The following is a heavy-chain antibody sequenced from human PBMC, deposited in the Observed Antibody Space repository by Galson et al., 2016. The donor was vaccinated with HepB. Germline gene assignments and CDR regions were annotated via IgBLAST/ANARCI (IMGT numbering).Heavy chain of an antibody. CDR3: CVDTAMDYVFDY. D-gene: IGHD5-18*01. CDR1: GFTFSTYN. J-gene: IGHJ4*02. CDR2: ISRGSGYI. Sequence: LRPSCAASGFTFSTYNMNWVRQAPGKGLEWVSSISRGSGYIYYADSVKGRFTISRDNVKNSLHLQMNSLRTEDTAVYYCCVDTAMDYVFDYWGQGTLVTVSS. V-gene: IGHV3-21*01.